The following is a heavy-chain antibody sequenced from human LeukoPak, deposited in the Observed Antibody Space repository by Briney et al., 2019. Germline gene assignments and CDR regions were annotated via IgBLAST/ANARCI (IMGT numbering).Heavy chain of an antibody. CDR3: ARASGGGYSYGYLFSGVRMEAFDI. CDR1: GFTFSSYW. J-gene: IGHJ3*02. D-gene: IGHD5-18*01. CDR2: ISSSGSTI. Sequence: GGSLRLSCAASGFTFSSYWMSWVRQAPGKGLEWVSYISSSGSTIYYADSVKGRFTISRDNAKNSLYLQMNSLRAEDTAVYYCARASGGGYSYGYLFSGVRMEAFDIWGQGTMVTVSS. V-gene: IGHV3-48*04.